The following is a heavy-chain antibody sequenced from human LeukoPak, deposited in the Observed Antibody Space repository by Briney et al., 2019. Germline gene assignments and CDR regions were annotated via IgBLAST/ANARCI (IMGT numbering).Heavy chain of an antibody. D-gene: IGHD2-2*01. Sequence: GGSLRLSCAASGFTFSNYAMSWVRQAPGKGLDWVSGISGGGGSTYYADSVKGRFTISRDNSKKTLSLQMNSLRAEDTAVYYCAKGRGSSTSAMDVWGQGTTVTVSS. CDR2: ISGGGGST. J-gene: IGHJ6*02. CDR1: GFTFSNYA. CDR3: AKGRGSSTSAMDV. V-gene: IGHV3-23*01.